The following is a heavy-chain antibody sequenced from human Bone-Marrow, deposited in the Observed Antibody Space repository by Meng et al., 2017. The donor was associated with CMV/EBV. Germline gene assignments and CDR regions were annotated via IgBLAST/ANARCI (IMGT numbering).Heavy chain of an antibody. CDR1: GYTFTGYY. CDR2: INPNSGGT. CDR3: AREGPRYYYDSSILNWFTP. V-gene: IGHV1-2*02. Sequence: ASVKVSCKASGYTFTGYYMHWVRQAPGQGLEWMGWINPNSGGTNYAQKFQGRVTMTRDTSISTAYMELSRLRSDDTAVYYCAREGPRYYYDSSILNWFTPSTQGTLVTVSS. D-gene: IGHD3-22*01. J-gene: IGHJ5*02.